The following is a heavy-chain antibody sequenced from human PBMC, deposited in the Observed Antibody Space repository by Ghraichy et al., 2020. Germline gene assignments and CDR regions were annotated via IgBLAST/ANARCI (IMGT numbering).Heavy chain of an antibody. J-gene: IGHJ4*02. Sequence: GESLNISCAASGFTFSSYSMNWVRQAPGKGLEWVSSISSSSSYIYYADSVKGRFTISRDNAKNSLYLQMNSLRAEDTAVYYCASARIAAAGTDYWGQGTLVTVSS. CDR3: ASARIAAAGTDY. CDR2: ISSSSSYI. D-gene: IGHD6-13*01. V-gene: IGHV3-21*01. CDR1: GFTFSSYS.